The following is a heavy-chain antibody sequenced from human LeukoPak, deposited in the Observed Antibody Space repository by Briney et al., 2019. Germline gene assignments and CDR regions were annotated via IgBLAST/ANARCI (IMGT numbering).Heavy chain of an antibody. CDR1: GGSISSGDYY. J-gene: IGHJ4*02. Sequence: PSQTLSLTCTVSGGSISSGDYYWSWIRQPPGKGLEWIGYIYYSGSTNYNPSLKSRVTISVDTSKNQFSLKLSSVTAADTAVYYCARGLAVAGRLNAFDYWGQGTLVTVSS. CDR3: ARGLAVAGRLNAFDY. D-gene: IGHD6-19*01. V-gene: IGHV4-61*08. CDR2: IYYSGST.